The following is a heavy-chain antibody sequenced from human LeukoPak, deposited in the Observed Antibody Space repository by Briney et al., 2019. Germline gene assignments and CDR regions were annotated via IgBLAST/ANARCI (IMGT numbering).Heavy chain of an antibody. Sequence: SETLSLTCTVSGGSISSSGYYWGWIRQPPGKGLEWVASIYYSGSTYYNPSLKSRVTISVDTSKNQLSLKLSSLTAADTAVYYCARHEYSGSYYGLSWFDPWGQGTLVTVSS. J-gene: IGHJ5*02. D-gene: IGHD1-26*01. CDR2: IYYSGST. CDR3: ARHEYSGSYYGLSWFDP. V-gene: IGHV4-39*01. CDR1: GGSISSSGYY.